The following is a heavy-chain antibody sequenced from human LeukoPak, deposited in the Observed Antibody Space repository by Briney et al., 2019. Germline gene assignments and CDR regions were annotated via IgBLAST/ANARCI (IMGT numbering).Heavy chain of an antibody. Sequence: SETLSLTCTVSGGSISSSGYYWGWIRQPPGKGLEWVASIYYSGSTYYNPSLKSRVTISVDTSKNQLSLKLSSLTAADTAVYYCARHEYSGSYYGLSWFDPWGQGTLVTVSS. J-gene: IGHJ5*02. D-gene: IGHD1-26*01. CDR2: IYYSGST. CDR3: ARHEYSGSYYGLSWFDP. V-gene: IGHV4-39*01. CDR1: GGSISSSGYY.